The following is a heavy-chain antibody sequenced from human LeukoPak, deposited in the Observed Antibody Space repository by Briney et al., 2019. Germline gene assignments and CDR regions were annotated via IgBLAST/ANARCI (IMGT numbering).Heavy chain of an antibody. CDR2: TYYSGST. V-gene: IGHV4-39*01. J-gene: IGHJ3*02. CDR1: GGSISSSSYY. Sequence: SETLSLTCTVSGGSISSSSYYWGWIRQPPGKGLEWIGSTYYSGSTYYTPSLKSRVTISVDTSKNQFSLKLSSVTAADTAVYYCASRVSGGAFDIWGQGTMVTVSS. D-gene: IGHD3-10*01. CDR3: ASRVSGGAFDI.